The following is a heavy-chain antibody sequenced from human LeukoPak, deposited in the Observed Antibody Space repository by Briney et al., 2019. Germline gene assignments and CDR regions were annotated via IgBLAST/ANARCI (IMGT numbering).Heavy chain of an antibody. CDR2: IYYSGST. J-gene: IGHJ6*03. V-gene: IGHV4-39*01. Sequence: SETLSLTCTVSGGSISSSSYYWGWIRQPPGKGLEWIGSIYYSGSTYYNPSLKSRVTISVDTSKNQFSLKLSSVTAADTAVYYCVVVVPAAIRGSYYYYYYMDVWGKGTTVTVSS. CDR1: GGSISSSSYY. CDR3: VVVVPAAIRGSYYYYYYMDV. D-gene: IGHD2-2*02.